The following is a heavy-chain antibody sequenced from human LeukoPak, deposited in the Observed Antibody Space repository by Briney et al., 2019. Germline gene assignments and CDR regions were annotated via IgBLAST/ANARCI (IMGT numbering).Heavy chain of an antibody. V-gene: IGHV3-15*01. CDR3: TTDNAPGMDV. CDR1: GFTFDNFV. Sequence: GGSLRLSCAASGFTFDNFVMSWVRQAPGKGLEWVGLIRDKPDGGTTDYAAPVKGRFTISRDDSKSMLYLQMNSLKTEDTAVYYCTTDNAPGMDVWGQGTTVTVSS. J-gene: IGHJ6*02. CDR2: IRDKPDGGTT. D-gene: IGHD2-2*01.